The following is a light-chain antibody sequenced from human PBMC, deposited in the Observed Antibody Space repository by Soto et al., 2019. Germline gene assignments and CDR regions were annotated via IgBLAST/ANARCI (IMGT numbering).Light chain of an antibody. V-gene: IGLV9-49*01. Sequence: QSVLTQPPSASASLGASVTLTCTLNSGYSNYKVDWYQQRPGKGPRFVMRVGTGGIVGSKGDGIPDRFSVLGSGLNRDLTIKNIQEEDESDYHCGADHGSGSTWVFGGGTKLAVL. CDR1: SGYSNYK. J-gene: IGLJ2*01. CDR3: GADHGSGSTWV. CDR2: VGTGGIVG.